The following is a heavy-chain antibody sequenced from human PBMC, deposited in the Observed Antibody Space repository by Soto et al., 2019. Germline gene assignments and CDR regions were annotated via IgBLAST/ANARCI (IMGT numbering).Heavy chain of an antibody. D-gene: IGHD6-13*01. CDR2: INHSVST. CDR1: GGSFSGYY. Sequence: PSETLSLTCAVYGGSFSGYYWSWIRQPPGKGLEWIGEINHSVSTNYNPSLKSRVTISVDTSKNQFSLKLSSVTAADTAVYYCARGSRGIAAAANRLWDYWGQGTPVTFSS. V-gene: IGHV4-34*01. CDR3: ARGSRGIAAAANRLWDY. J-gene: IGHJ4*02.